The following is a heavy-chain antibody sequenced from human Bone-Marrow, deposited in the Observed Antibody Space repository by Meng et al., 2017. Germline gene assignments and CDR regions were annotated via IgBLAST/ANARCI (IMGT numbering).Heavy chain of an antibody. Sequence: ASVKVSCKPSGYNFPDYWLHWVRRAPGQGLEWMGRIDPKSGDTHYAQRFQGRVTMTGDTSISTAYMELSGLRSDDTAMYYCAVLVDGNPFHIWGQGTMVTVSS. D-gene: IGHD2-21*01. V-gene: IGHV1-2*06. CDR3: AVLVDGNPFHI. CDR1: GYNFPDYW. J-gene: IGHJ3*02. CDR2: IDPKSGDT.